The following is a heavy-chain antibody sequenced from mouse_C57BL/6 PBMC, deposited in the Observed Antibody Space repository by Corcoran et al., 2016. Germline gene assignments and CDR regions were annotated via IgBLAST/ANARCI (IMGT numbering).Heavy chain of an antibody. D-gene: IGHD2-5*01. CDR1: GYTFTDYY. CDR3: ARGYYSNSDYAMDY. CDR2: INPNNGGT. V-gene: IGHV1-26*01. J-gene: IGHJ4*01. Sequence: EVQLQQSGPELVKPGASVKISCKASGYTFTDYYMNWVKQSHGKSLEWIGDINPNNGGTSYNQKFKGKATLTVDKSSSTAYMELRSLTSEDSAVYYCARGYYSNSDYAMDYWGQGTSVTVSS.